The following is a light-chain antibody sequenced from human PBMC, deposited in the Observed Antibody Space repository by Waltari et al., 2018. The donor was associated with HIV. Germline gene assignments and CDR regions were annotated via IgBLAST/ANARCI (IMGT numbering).Light chain of an antibody. CDR2: WTS. V-gene: IGKV4-1*01. CDR1: QSLLYPSNNRNY. J-gene: IGKJ2*01. CDR3: QQYYDSPYT. Sequence: EIVMTQSPDAPAVSLGERAASDCKSSQSLLYPSNNRNYLAWFQQKPGQPPKLLISWTSTRESGVPDRFSGAGSGTDFTLSISSLQAEDVAVYYCQQYYDSPYTFGQGTKLEIK.